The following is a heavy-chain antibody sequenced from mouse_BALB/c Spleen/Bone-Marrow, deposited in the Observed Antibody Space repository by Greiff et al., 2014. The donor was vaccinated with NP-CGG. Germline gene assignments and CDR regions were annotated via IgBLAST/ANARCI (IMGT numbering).Heavy chain of an antibody. D-gene: IGHD1-2*01. CDR1: GFSLTSYG. CDR2: IWAGGST. CDR3: ARYYYGFLDY. V-gene: IGHV2-9*02. Sequence: QVQLKESGPGLVAPSQSLSITCTVSGFSLTSYGVHWIRQPPGKGLEWLGVIWAGGSTNYNSALMSRLSISKDNSKSQDFLKMNSLQTDDTAMYYCARYYYGFLDYWGQGTTLTVSS. J-gene: IGHJ2*01.